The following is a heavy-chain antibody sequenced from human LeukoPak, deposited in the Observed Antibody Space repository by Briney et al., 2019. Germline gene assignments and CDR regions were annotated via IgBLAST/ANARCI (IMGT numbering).Heavy chain of an antibody. CDR2: ISGSGGST. CDR3: AKDSFKVYCSGGSCYYFDY. CDR1: GFTFSIYA. J-gene: IGHJ4*02. Sequence: GGSLRLSCAASGFTFSIYAMSWVRQAPGKGLEWVSAISGSGGSTYYADSVKGRFTISRDNSKNTLYLQMNSLRAEDTAVYYCAKDSFKVYCSGGSCYYFDYWGQGTLVTVSS. V-gene: IGHV3-23*01. D-gene: IGHD2-15*01.